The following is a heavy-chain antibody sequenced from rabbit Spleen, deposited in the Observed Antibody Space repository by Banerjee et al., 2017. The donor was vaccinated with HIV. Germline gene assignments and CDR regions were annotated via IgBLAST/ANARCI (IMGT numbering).Heavy chain of an antibody. J-gene: IGHJ4*01. CDR3: GASYGSVNYATDL. Sequence: QSLEESGGDLVKPEGSLTLTCTASGFSFSNTYWMCWVRQAPGKGLEWIACILTSGSSTWYASWVNGRFTISKTSSTTVSLKMTSLTAADTATYFCGASYGSVNYATDLWGPGTLVTVS. CDR2: ILTSGSST. V-gene: IGHV1S40*01. CDR1: GFSFSNTYW. D-gene: IGHD5-1*01.